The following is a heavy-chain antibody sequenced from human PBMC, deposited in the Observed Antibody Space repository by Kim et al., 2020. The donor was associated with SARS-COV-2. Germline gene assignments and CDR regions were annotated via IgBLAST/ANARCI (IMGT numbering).Heavy chain of an antibody. Sequence: QEFQGRGTMTRDTSTSTVYMELSSLRSEDTAVYYCATYSKPKAQYYGMDVWGQGTTVTVSS. D-gene: IGHD6-13*01. V-gene: IGHV1-46*01. J-gene: IGHJ6*02. CDR3: ATYSKPKAQYYGMDV.